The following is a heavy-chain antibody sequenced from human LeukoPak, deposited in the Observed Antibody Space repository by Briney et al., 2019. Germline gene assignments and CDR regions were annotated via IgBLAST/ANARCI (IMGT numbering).Heavy chain of an antibody. D-gene: IGHD3-10*01. V-gene: IGHV3-53*01. CDR2: IYSGGST. CDR3: ARGGGFGELFRDIY. J-gene: IGHJ4*02. Sequence: GGSLRLSCAASGFTVSSNYMSWVRQAPGKGLEWVSVIYSGGSTYYADSVKGRFTISRDNSKNTLYLQMNSLRAEDTAVYYCARGGGFGELFRDIYWGQGTLVTVSS. CDR1: GFTVSSNY.